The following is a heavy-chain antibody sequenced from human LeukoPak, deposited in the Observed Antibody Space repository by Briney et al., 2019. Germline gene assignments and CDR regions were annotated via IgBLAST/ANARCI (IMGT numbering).Heavy chain of an antibody. Sequence: SETLSLTCAVYGGSFSGYYWSWIRQPPGKGLEWIGEINHSGSTNYNLSLKSRVTISVDTSKNQFSLRLSSVTAADTAVYYCARGHDSLLWFGELLFDYWGQGTLVTVSS. J-gene: IGHJ4*02. V-gene: IGHV4-34*01. CDR3: ARGHDSLLWFGELLFDY. CDR2: INHSGST. CDR1: GGSFSGYY. D-gene: IGHD3-10*01.